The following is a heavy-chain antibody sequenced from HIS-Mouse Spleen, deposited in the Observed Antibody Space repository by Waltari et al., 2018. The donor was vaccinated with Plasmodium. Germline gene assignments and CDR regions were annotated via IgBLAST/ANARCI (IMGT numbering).Heavy chain of an antibody. D-gene: IGHD2-15*01. CDR1: GFTFSSYA. CDR2: ISYDGSNK. V-gene: IGHV3-30-3*01. Sequence: QLVESGGGVVQPGRSLRLSCAASGFTFSSYAMHWVRQAPGKGLEWVAVISYDGSNKYYADSVKGRFTISRDNSKNTLYLQMNSLRAEDTAVYYCARGRVADYWGQGTLVTVSS. J-gene: IGHJ4*02. CDR3: ARGRVADY.